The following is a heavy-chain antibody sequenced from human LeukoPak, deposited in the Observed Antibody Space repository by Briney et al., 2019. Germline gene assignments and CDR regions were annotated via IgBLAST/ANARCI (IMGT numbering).Heavy chain of an antibody. Sequence: PSETLSLTCTVSGGSISSSSYYWGWIRQPPGKGLEWIGSIYYSGSTYYNPSLKSRVTISVDTSKNQFSLKLTSVTAADTAVYYCAIDYTARTDYMDVWGKGTTVTVSS. CDR3: AIDYTARTDYMDV. J-gene: IGHJ6*03. CDR1: GGSISSSSYY. D-gene: IGHD4-11*01. CDR2: IYYSGST. V-gene: IGHV4-39*07.